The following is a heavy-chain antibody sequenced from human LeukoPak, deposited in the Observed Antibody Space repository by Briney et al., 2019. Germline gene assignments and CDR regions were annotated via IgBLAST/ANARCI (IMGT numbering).Heavy chain of an antibody. J-gene: IGHJ4*02. CDR2: INWNGGST. CDR3: ARGHPGEKSTSGKGEFDY. D-gene: IGHD2-2*01. Sequence: GGSLRLSCAASGFTFDDYGMSWVRQAPGKGLEWVSGINWNGGSTGYADSVKGRFTISRDNAKNSLYLQINSLRAEDTALYYCARGHPGEKSTSGKGEFDYWGQGTLVTVSS. CDR1: GFTFDDYG. V-gene: IGHV3-20*04.